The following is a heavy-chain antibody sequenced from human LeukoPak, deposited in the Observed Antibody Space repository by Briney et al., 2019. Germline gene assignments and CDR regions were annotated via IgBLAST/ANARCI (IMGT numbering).Heavy chain of an antibody. J-gene: IGHJ4*02. CDR2: INHSGST. D-gene: IGHD5-18*01. Sequence: KPSETLSLTCAVYGGSFSGYYWSWIRQPPGKGLEWIGEINHSGSTNYNPSLKSRVTISVDTSKNQFSLKLSSVAAADTAVYYCAREPQVWGERGYSYGYPARWGQGTLVTVSS. CDR1: GGSFSGYY. V-gene: IGHV4-34*01. CDR3: AREPQVWGERGYSYGYPAR.